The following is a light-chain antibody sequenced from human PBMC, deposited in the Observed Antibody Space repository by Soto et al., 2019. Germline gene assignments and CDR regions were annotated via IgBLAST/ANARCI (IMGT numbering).Light chain of an antibody. V-gene: IGLV2-11*01. CDR3: CSYAVSSTWV. CDR1: SSDVGGYNY. J-gene: IGLJ2*01. CDR2: DVT. Sequence: QSALTQPRSVSGSPGQSVTISCTGTSSDVGGYNYVSWYQQHPDKAPKLMIYDVTKRPSGVPDRFSGSKSGNTASLTISGLQAEDEADYYCCSYAVSSTWVFGGGTKLTVL.